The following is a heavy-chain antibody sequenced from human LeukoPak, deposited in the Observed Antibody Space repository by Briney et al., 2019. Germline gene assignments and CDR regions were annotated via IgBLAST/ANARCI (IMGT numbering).Heavy chain of an antibody. CDR1: GGSITGYS. J-gene: IGHJ4*02. Sequence: PSETLSLTCSVSGGSITGYSWHWIRQPPGRGLEWIGYIAYNGDTNYNSSLKSRLTMSVDTSNGQVSLSLSSVTAADTAVYYCARFYNPYFDFWGQGTLVTVSS. D-gene: IGHD1-1*01. CDR3: ARFYNPYFDF. CDR2: IAYNGDT. V-gene: IGHV4-59*01.